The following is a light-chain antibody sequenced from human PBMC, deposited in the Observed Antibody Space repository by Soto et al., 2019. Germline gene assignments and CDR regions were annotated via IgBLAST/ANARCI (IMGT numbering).Light chain of an antibody. V-gene: IGKV1-39*01. CDR2: AAS. CDR3: QQCYIPLWT. Sequence: DIQMTQSPSSLSASVGDRVTITCRASQSISSYLNWYQQKPGKAPKLLIYAASSLQSGVPSRFSGSGSGTDFTLTISSLQPEDFATYYCQQCYIPLWTFVQGTKV. CDR1: QSISSY. J-gene: IGKJ1*01.